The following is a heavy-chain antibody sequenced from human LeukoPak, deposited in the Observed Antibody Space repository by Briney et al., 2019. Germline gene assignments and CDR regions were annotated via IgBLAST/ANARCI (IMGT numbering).Heavy chain of an antibody. CDR3: AKDQKSIAATGYDY. CDR2: ISGSGGST. Sequence: GGSLRLSCAASGFTFSNYAMSWVRQGPGKGLEWVSTISGSGGSTYYADSVKGRFTISRDNSRNTLFLQMNSLRADDTAVYFCAKDQKSIAATGYDYWGQGTLVTVSS. V-gene: IGHV3-23*01. J-gene: IGHJ4*02. CDR1: GFTFSNYA. D-gene: IGHD6-13*01.